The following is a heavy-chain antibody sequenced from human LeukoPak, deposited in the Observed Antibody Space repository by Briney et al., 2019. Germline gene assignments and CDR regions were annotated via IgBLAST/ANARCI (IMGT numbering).Heavy chain of an antibody. CDR3: ARDKQYYYGSGPSSV. CDR2: ISAYNGNT. Sequence: ASVKVSCKASGYTFTSYGISWVRQAPGQRLEWMGWISAYNGNTNYAQKLQGRVTMTTDTSTSTAYMELRSLRSDDTAVYYCARDKQYYYGSGPSSVWGKGTTVTVSS. D-gene: IGHD3-10*01. J-gene: IGHJ6*04. CDR1: GYTFTSYG. V-gene: IGHV1-18*01.